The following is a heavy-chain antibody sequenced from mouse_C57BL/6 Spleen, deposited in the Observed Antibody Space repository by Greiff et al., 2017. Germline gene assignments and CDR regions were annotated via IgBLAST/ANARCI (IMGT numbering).Heavy chain of an antibody. CDR2: IWSGGST. CDR1: GFSLTSYG. V-gene: IGHV2-2*01. Sequence: VQLQQSGPGLVQPSQSLSITCTVSGFSLTSYGVHWVRQSPGKGLEWLGVIWSGGSTDYNAAFISRLSISKDNSKSQVFFKMNSLQADYTAIYYCARNEYLNYAMDYWGQGTSVTVSS. CDR3: ARNEYLNYAMDY. J-gene: IGHJ4*01. D-gene: IGHD5-2*01.